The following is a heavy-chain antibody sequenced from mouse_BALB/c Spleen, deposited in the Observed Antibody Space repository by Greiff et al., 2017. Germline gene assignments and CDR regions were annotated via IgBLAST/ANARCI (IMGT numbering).Heavy chain of an antibody. J-gene: IGHJ4*01. CDR2: INPSNGRT. CDR1: GYTFTSSW. Sequence: VQLQQPGAELVKPGASVKLSCKASGYTFTSSWMHWVKQRPGQGLEWIGEINPSNGRTNYNEKFKSKATLTVDKSSSTAYMQLSSLTSEDSAVYYCARSLHYYGSSSYAMDYWGQGTSVTVSS. V-gene: IGHV1S81*02. CDR3: ARSLHYYGSSSYAMDY. D-gene: IGHD1-1*01.